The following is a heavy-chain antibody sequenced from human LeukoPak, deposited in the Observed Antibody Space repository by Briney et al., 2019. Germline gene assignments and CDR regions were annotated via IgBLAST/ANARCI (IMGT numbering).Heavy chain of an antibody. CDR3: ARDNSVEDNAWWFDP. J-gene: IGHJ5*02. D-gene: IGHD4-23*01. V-gene: IGHV1-8*02. CDR1: GYSFTSHY. CDR2: MNPNSGNT. Sequence: ASVKVSCKASGYSFTSHYMHWVRQAPGQGLEWMGWMNPNSGNTGYAQKFQGRVTMTRNTSISTAYMELSSLRSEDTAVYCCARDNSVEDNAWWFDPWGQGTLVTVSS.